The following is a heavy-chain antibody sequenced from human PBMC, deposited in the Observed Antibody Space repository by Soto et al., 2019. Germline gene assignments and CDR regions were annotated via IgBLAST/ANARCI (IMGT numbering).Heavy chain of an antibody. V-gene: IGHV1-3*01. Sequence: SVTVSFKDSRYTFTSYAMHWVRQAPGQRLEWMGWINAGSGNTKYSQNFQGRVTITRDTSASTAYTELSSLRSEDTAVYYCARAVSTYYYYYGMDVWGQGTTVAVS. CDR2: INAGSGNT. J-gene: IGHJ6*02. CDR3: ARAVSTYYYYYGMDV. CDR1: RYTFTSYA.